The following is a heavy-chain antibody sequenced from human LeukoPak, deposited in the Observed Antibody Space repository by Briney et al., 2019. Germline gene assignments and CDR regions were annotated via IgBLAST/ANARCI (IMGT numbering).Heavy chain of an antibody. D-gene: IGHD3-22*01. CDR1: GSTFGDYA. CDR2: ISWNSGSI. J-gene: IGHJ4*02. Sequence: PGGSLRLSCAASGSTFGDYAMHRVRQAPGKGLEWVSGISWNSGSIGYADSVKGRFTISRDNAKNSLYLQMNSLRAEDTALYYCAKGPMIRGPFDYWGQGTLVTVSS. V-gene: IGHV3-9*01. CDR3: AKGPMIRGPFDY.